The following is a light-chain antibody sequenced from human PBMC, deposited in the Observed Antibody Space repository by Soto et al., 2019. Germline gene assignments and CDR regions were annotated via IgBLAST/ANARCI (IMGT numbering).Light chain of an antibody. CDR2: GNT. Sequence: QSVLTQPPSASGTPGQRVTISCSGSGSNIGSDTVNWYQQLPGTAPKLLIYGNTNRPSGVPDRFSGSTSAASASLAITGLQADDEADYYCQSYDSSLSGYVFGTGTKVTVL. V-gene: IGLV1-40*01. CDR3: QSYDSSLSGYV. J-gene: IGLJ1*01. CDR1: GSNIGSDT.